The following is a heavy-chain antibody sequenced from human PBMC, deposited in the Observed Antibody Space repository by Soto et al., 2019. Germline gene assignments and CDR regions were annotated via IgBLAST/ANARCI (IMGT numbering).Heavy chain of an antibody. CDR1: GFTFSVYS. CDR3: ARSVEGHFDY. CDR2: ITSDTKTI. J-gene: IGHJ4*02. D-gene: IGHD6-19*01. V-gene: IGHV3-48*02. Sequence: EVQLVESGGDLVQRGGSLRLSCVASGFTFSVYSRTWVRQAPGKGLEWFSYITSDTKTIKYADSVKGRFTISRDNAKNSVYLQMNSLRDEDTAVYYCARSVEGHFDYWGQGTVVTVSS.